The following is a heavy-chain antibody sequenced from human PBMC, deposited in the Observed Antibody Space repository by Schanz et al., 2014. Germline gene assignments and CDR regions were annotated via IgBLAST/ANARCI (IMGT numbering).Heavy chain of an antibody. CDR1: GYTFTNYG. Sequence: QVRLVQSGAELKMPGATAKVSCETSGYTFTNYGVSWVRQAPGQGLEWVAWISPYNGNTAYAQNLKGRVRMTTDTSTATAYMELRSLTSDDTAVYYCARDRVYRFLKGENRFYFDYWGQGTLVIVSS. CDR3: ARDRVYRFLKGENRFYFDY. CDR2: ISPYNGNT. J-gene: IGHJ4*02. V-gene: IGHV1-18*01. D-gene: IGHD3-3*01.